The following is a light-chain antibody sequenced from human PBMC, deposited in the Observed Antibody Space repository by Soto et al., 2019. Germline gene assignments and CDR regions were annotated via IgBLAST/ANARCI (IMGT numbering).Light chain of an antibody. J-gene: IGKJ4*01. CDR1: RDIGSD. CDR3: QQRSAWPLT. CDR2: GAS. Sequence: ATQMTQSPSSLSASVGDRITITCRASRDIGSDLSWYQQSPGKAPKVLIVGASTLQSGVPSRFSGSGSGTDFTLTISSLEPEDFAVYYCQQRSAWPLTFGGGTKVDIK. V-gene: IGKV1-6*01.